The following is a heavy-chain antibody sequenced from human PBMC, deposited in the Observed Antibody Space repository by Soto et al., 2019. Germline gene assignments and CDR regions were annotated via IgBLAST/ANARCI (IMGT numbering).Heavy chain of an antibody. CDR1: GGSVSGYY. V-gene: IGHV4-34*01. CDR2: INHSGST. CDR3: ARGSGRI. J-gene: IGHJ3*02. Sequence: QVQLQQWGAGLLKPSETLSLTCAVYGGSVSGYYWSWIRQPPGKGLEWIGEINHSGSTNYNPSLKSRVTISVDTSKNQFSLKLSSVTAADTAVYYCARGSGRIWGQGTMVTVSS. D-gene: IGHD1-26*01.